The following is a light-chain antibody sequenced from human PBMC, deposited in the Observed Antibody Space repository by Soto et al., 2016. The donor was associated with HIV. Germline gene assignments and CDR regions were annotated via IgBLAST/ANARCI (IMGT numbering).Light chain of an antibody. Sequence: DIQMTQSPSSLSASVGDRVTITCRASQGIRNSLAWYQHKPGKAPKLLLYAASSLQSGVPSRFSGGRSGTDYTLTISSLQPEDVATYYCQKYNSAPRTFGQGTKVEIK. CDR2: AAS. CDR3: QKYNSAPRT. J-gene: IGKJ1*01. V-gene: IGKV1-NL1*01. CDR1: QGIRNS.